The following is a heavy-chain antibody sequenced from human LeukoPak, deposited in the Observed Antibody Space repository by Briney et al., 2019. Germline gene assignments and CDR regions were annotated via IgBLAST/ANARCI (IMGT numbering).Heavy chain of an antibody. Sequence: PSETLSLTCTVSGGSIRSYWSWIRQPAGKGLEWIGRIYGSGSTDYNPSLKSRVTMSIDTSKNQFSLNLISVTAADTAVYYCSRFTRGGTMVRGVIIMWGQGTLVTVSS. D-gene: IGHD3-10*01. CDR2: IYGSGST. V-gene: IGHV4-4*07. CDR3: SRFTRGGTMVRGVIIM. J-gene: IGHJ4*02. CDR1: GGSIRSY.